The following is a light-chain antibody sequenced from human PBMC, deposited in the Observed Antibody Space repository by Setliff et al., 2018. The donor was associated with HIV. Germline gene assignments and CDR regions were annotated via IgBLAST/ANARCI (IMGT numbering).Light chain of an antibody. Sequence: QSALTQPRSVSGSPGQSVTISCTGTSSDVGGYNYVSWYQQHPGKAPKLMISDVSKRPSGVPDRFSGSKSGNTASLTISGLQAEDEADYYCCSYAGSYTFVFGTGTKVTAL. CDR3: CSYAGSYTFV. CDR2: DVS. J-gene: IGLJ1*01. V-gene: IGLV2-11*01. CDR1: SSDVGGYNY.